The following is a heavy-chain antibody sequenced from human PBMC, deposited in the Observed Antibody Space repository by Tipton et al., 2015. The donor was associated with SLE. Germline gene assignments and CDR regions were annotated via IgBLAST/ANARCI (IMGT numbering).Heavy chain of an antibody. Sequence: TLSLTCTVSGGSISSYYWSWIRQPPGKGLEWIGDIYYSGSSNYNPSLKSRVTISVDTSKNQFSLKLSSVTAADTAVYYCARHAAGLWSGYYPYWGQGTLVTVSS. V-gene: IGHV4-59*08. D-gene: IGHD3-3*01. J-gene: IGHJ4*02. CDR1: GGSISSYY. CDR3: ARHAAGLWSGYYPY. CDR2: IYYSGSS.